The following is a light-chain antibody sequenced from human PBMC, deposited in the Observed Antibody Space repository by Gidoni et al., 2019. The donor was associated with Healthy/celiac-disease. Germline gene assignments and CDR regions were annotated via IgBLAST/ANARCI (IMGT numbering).Light chain of an antibody. CDR3: SSYTSSSTLV. J-gene: IGLJ2*01. V-gene: IGLV2-14*01. CDR2: DVS. CDR1: SSDVGGYNY. Sequence: QSALTQPASVSGSPGQSITISCTGTSSDVGGYNYVSWSQQHPGKAPQLIIYDVSNRPSGVSTRFSGSKSGNTASLTISGLQAEDEADYYFSSYTSSSTLVFGGGTKLTVL.